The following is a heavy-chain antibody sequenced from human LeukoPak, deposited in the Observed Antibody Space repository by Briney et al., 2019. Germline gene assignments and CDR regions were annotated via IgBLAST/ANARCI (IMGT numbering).Heavy chain of an antibody. CDR1: GFTFSNYA. CDR2: ISFDATKE. V-gene: IGHV3-30*04. J-gene: IGHJ3*02. Sequence: QTGGSLRLSWAASGFTFSNYAMHWVRQAPGKGLEWVAVISFDATKEYFGKSVKGRFTISRDNSKSTLFLQMHSLRVEDTALYFCARFKVGSNTTQKNAFDIWGRGTVVTVSS. CDR3: ARFKVGSNTTQKNAFDI. D-gene: IGHD1-26*01.